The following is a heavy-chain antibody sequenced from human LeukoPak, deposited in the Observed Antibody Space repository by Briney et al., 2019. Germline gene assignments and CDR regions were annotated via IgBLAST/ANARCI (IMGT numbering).Heavy chain of an antibody. J-gene: IGHJ4*02. CDR3: AGEYCSGGSCRQGFDY. Sequence: ASVKVSCKASGYTFTDYYMHWVRQAPGQGLEWMGWINPNSGDTNHAQNSQGRVTLTRDTSISTAYMELSSLRSDDSAVYYCAGEYCSGGSCRQGFDYWGQGTLVTVSS. CDR1: GYTFTDYY. D-gene: IGHD2-15*01. CDR2: INPNSGDT. V-gene: IGHV1-2*02.